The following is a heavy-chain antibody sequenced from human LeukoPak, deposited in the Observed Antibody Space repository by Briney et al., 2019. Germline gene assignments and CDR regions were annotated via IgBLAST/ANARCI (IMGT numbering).Heavy chain of an antibody. CDR1: GDSITPWY. D-gene: IGHD3-9*01. CDR3: VRQTWLLDH. CDR2: VHYTGST. Sequence: PSETLSLTCIVSGDSITPWYWSWVRQPPGQGLEWIGHVHYTGSTTYNPSLKGRVTISVDTSKNQFSLRMRSVTAADTAMYYCVRQTWLLDHWGQGILVTVSS. J-gene: IGHJ4*02. V-gene: IGHV4-59*08.